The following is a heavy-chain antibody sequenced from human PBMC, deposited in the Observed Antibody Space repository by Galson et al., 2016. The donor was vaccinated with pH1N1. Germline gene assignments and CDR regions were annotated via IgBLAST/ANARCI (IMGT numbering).Heavy chain of an antibody. CDR3: AKGNNNHFDP. Sequence: ETLSLTCTVSGGSLSLNSWSWIRPPPGKGLEWIGYIFSSGNTNYNPSLKSRVTISVDTSKNQFSLKVSSVTAADTAVYYCAKGNNNHFDPWGQGTLVTVSS. D-gene: IGHD1-14*01. J-gene: IGHJ5*02. V-gene: IGHV4-4*09. CDR1: GGSLSLNS. CDR2: IFSSGNT.